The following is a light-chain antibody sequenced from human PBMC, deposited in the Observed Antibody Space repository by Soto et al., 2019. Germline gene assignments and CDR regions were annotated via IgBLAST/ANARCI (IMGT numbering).Light chain of an antibody. CDR2: AAS. Sequence: EIVLTQSPGTLSLSPGERATLSCRASRGVSSNFLAWYQQKPGQAPRLLIYAASSRATGIPDRFGGSGSGTDFTLTISRLDPDDSAVYYRQRYGSSLLYSFALATKKEFK. CDR3: QRYGSSLLYS. V-gene: IGKV3-20*01. CDR1: RGVSSNF. J-gene: IGKJ2*03.